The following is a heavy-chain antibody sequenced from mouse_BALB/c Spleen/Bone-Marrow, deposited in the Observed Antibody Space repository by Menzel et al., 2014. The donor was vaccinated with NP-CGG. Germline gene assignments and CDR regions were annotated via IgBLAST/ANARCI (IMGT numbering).Heavy chain of an antibody. CDR2: IDPANGNT. D-gene: IGHD2-4*01. CDR1: GFNIXDTY. Sequence: VQLQQSGAELVKPGASVKLSCTASGFNIXDTYMHWVKQRPEQGLEWIGRIDPANGNTKYDPKFQGKATITADTSSNTAYLQLSSLTSEGTAVYYCANYDYGWYFDVWGAGTTVTVSS. V-gene: IGHV14-3*02. CDR3: ANYDYGWYFDV. J-gene: IGHJ1*01.